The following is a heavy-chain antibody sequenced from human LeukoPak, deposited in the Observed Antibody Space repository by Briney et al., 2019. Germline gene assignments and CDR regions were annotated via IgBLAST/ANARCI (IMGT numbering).Heavy chain of an antibody. CDR1: GGSISSGDYY. CDR3: ATRRSFYNEYYFDY. CDR2: IYYSGST. Sequence: KTSETLSLTCTVSGGSISSGDYYWSWIRQPPGKGLEWIGYIYYSGSTYYNPSLKSRVTISVDTSKNQFSLKLSSVTAADTAVYYCATRRSFYNEYYFDYWGQGTLVTVSS. J-gene: IGHJ4*02. D-gene: IGHD3-10*01. V-gene: IGHV4-30-4*01.